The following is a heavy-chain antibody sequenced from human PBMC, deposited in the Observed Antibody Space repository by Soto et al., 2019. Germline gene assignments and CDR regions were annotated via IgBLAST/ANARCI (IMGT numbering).Heavy chain of an antibody. CDR1: GFSFSINGVA. V-gene: IGHV2-5*02. CDR2: IYWDDDQ. CDR3: AHKRDVSRGFKS. J-gene: IGHJ5*01. Sequence: QITLKESGPTLVKPTQTLTLTCTFSGFSFSINGVAVGWIRQPPGQALEWLALIYWDDDQRYNPSLKNRLTITKDTSRNQVVLTMTNMDPVETATYYCAHKRDVSRGFKSWGQGTLVTVSS.